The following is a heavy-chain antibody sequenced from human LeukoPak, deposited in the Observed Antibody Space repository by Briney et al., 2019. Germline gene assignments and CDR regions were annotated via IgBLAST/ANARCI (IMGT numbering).Heavy chain of an antibody. V-gene: IGHV4-34*01. CDR2: INHSGST. J-gene: IGHJ6*03. CDR1: GGSFSGYY. Sequence: SETLSLTCAVYGGSFSGYYWSWIRRPPGKGLEWIGEINHSGSTNYNPSLKGRVTISVDTSKNQFSLKLSSVTAADTAVYYCARLPRGIFRYYYYYMDVWGKGTTVTISS. D-gene: IGHD3-3*02. CDR3: ARLPRGIFRYYYYYMDV.